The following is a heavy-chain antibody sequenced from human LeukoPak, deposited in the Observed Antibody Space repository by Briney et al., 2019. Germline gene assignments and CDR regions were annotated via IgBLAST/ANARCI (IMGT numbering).Heavy chain of an antibody. Sequence: SETLSLTCTVSGGSISSYYWSWIRQSPGKGLEWTGYIYYSGSTNYNPSLKSRVTISVDTSKNQFSLKLSSVTAADTAVYYCARHDYGDPGEIDPWGQGTLVTVSS. V-gene: IGHV4-59*08. J-gene: IGHJ5*02. CDR3: ARHDYGDPGEIDP. D-gene: IGHD4-17*01. CDR2: IYYSGST. CDR1: GGSISSYY.